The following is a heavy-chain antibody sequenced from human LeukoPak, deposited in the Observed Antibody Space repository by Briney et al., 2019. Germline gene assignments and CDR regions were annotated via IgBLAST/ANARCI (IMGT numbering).Heavy chain of an antibody. D-gene: IGHD3-10*01. CDR3: ARVIMVRGVITHRSYFDY. CDR1: GGTFSSYA. Sequence: SVKVSCKASGGTFSSYAISWVRQAPGQGLEWMGGNIPIFGTANYAQKFQGRVTTTADESTSTAYMELSSLRSEDTAVYYCARVIMVRGVITHRSYFDYWGQGTLVTVSS. J-gene: IGHJ4*02. CDR2: NIPIFGTA. V-gene: IGHV1-69*01.